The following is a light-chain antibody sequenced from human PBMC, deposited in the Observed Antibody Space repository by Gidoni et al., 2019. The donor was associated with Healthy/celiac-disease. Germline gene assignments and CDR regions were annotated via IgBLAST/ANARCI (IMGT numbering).Light chain of an antibody. V-gene: IGKV3-11*01. CDR1: QSVSSY. J-gene: IGKJ3*01. CDR2: DAS. CDR3: QQRSNWPPLFT. Sequence: EIVLTQSPATLSLSPGERATLSCRASQSVSSYLAWYQPKPGQAPRLLIYDASNRATGIPARFSGSGSGTDFTLTISSLEPEDFAVYYCQQRSNWPPLFTFXPXTKVDIK.